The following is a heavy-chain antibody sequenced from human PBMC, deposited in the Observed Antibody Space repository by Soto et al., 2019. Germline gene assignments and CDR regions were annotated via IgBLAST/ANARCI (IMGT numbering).Heavy chain of an antibody. CDR1: GFIFSSYE. D-gene: IGHD3-22*01. Sequence: PGGSLRLSCAASGFIFSSYEMNWVRQAPGKGLEWVSYISSSGSTIYYADSVKGRFTISRDTAKNSLYLQMNSLRAEATAGYYCVRGLTYYYDSSGYYPFDYCGPGTLVTVSS. CDR2: ISSSGSTI. J-gene: IGHJ4*02. CDR3: VRGLTYYYDSSGYYPFDY. V-gene: IGHV3-48*03.